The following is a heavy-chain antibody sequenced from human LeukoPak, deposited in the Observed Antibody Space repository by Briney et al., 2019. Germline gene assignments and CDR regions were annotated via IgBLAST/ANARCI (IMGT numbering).Heavy chain of an antibody. V-gene: IGHV3-23*01. D-gene: IGHD2-21*01. CDR2: ISGSGGST. Sequence: PGGSLRLSCAASGFTFSSYAMSWVRQAPGKGLEWVSAISGSGGSTYYADSVKGRFTISRDNSENTLYLQMNSLRAEDTAVYYCAKGGSYCGGDCYSDYWGQGTLVTVSS. J-gene: IGHJ4*02. CDR3: AKGGSYCGGDCYSDY. CDR1: GFTFSSYA.